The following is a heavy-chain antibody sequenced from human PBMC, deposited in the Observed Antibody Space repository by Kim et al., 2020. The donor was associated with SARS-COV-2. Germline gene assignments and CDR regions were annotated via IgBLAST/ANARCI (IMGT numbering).Heavy chain of an antibody. J-gene: IGHJ6*01. CDR3: ARCRRWYYYGSGSYYNGM. Sequence: SETLSLTCAVYGGSFSGYYWSWIRQPPGKGLEWIGEINHSGSTNYNPSLKSRVTISVDTSKNQFSLKLSSVTAADTAVYYCARCRRWYYYGSGSYYNGM. D-gene: IGHD3-10*01. CDR1: GGSFSGYY. V-gene: IGHV4-34*01. CDR2: INHSGST.